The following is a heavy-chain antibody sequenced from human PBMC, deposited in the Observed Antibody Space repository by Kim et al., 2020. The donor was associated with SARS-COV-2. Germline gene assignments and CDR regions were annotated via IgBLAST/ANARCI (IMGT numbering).Heavy chain of an antibody. D-gene: IGHD6-13*01. CDR2: IWYDGSNK. V-gene: IGHV3-33*01. CDR3: ARGGRYSSSRRLYYYYGMDV. CDR1: GFTFSSYG. Sequence: GGSLRLSCAASGFTFSSYGMHWVRQAPGKGLEWVAVIWYDGSNKYYADSVKGRFTISRDNSKNTLYLQMNSLRAEDTAVYYCARGGRYSSSRRLYYYYGMDVWGQGTTVTVSS. J-gene: IGHJ6*02.